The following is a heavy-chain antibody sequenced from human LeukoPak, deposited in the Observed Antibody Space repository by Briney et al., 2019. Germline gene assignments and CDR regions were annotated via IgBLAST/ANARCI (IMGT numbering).Heavy chain of an antibody. D-gene: IGHD7-27*01. CDR3: ARLGLSAGFVGDY. CDR2: IRSSGSTI. V-gene: IGHV3-48*03. Sequence: GGSLRLSRAPSGFTYSSFEMICVRQSRGKGVEGVSDIRSSGSTIYYAEAVKGRFPISRANTKKSLYVQMNSLSAEDTAVYYCARLGLSAGFVGDYWGQGTLVTVSS. CDR1: GFTYSSFE. J-gene: IGHJ4*02.